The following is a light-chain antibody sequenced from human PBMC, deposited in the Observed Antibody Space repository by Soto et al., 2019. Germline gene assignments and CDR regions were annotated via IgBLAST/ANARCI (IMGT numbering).Light chain of an antibody. V-gene: IGLV2-14*01. CDR2: NVY. Sequence: QSVLTQPASVSGSLGQSITISCTGTSNDVGGYNYVSWYQQHPGKAPKLMIYNVYDRPSGISYRFSGSKSGNTASLTISGLQGEDEADYYCSAYTVSRTYVFGTGTKLTVL. CDR1: SNDVGGYNY. CDR3: SAYTVSRTYV. J-gene: IGLJ1*01.